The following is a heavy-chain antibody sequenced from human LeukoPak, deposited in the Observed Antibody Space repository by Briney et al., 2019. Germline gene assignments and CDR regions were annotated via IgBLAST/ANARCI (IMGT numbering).Heavy chain of an antibody. CDR1: GFTFSTSH. J-gene: IGHJ4*02. CDR3: ATYYYDSSGCKD. Sequence: AGGSLRLSCAASGFTFSTSHMNWVRQAPGKGLEWLSFISSSSTTIYYADSVKGRFTISRDDAKNSLYLQMNSLRAEDTAVYYCATYYYDSSGCKDWGQGTLVTVSS. D-gene: IGHD3-22*01. V-gene: IGHV3-48*01. CDR2: ISSSSTTI.